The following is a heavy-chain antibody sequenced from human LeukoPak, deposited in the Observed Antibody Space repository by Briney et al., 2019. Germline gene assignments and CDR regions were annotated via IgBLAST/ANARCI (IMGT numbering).Heavy chain of an antibody. CDR3: AKGSLGSWYYFDY. CDR2: FSRSGPDT. Sequence: GGSLGLSCAASGFTFGSSAMSWVRQAPGKGPEWVATFSRSGPDTYYADSVKGRFTIFRGNSKNMLYLQMNNLRAEDTAVYYCAKGSLGSWYYFDYWGQGTLVTVSS. CDR1: GFTFGSSA. D-gene: IGHD6-13*01. J-gene: IGHJ4*02. V-gene: IGHV3-23*01.